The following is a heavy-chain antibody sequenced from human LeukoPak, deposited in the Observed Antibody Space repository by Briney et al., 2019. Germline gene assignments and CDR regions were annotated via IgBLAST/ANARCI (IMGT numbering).Heavy chain of an antibody. V-gene: IGHV1-18*01. D-gene: IGHD6-13*01. J-gene: IGHJ4*02. CDR2: ISPDNGNT. CDR1: GNTFTTYG. Sequence: ASVKVSCKVSGNTFTTYGISWVRQAPGQGLEWMGWISPDNGNTNYAQNLQGRVTLTTDTSTSTAYMELRSLRSDDTAVYYCARLYSSSWHRVDDYWGQGTLVTVSS. CDR3: ARLYSSSWHRVDDY.